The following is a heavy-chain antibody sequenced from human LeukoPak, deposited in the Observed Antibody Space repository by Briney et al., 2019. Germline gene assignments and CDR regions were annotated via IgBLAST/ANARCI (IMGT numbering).Heavy chain of an antibody. CDR1: GFTFSSYG. D-gene: IGHD5-24*01. CDR3: ARDRRGDGSPRAVYYYCGMDV. V-gene: IGHV3-33*01. J-gene: IGHJ6*02. Sequence: GGSLRLSCAASGFTFSSYGMHWVRQAPGKGLEWVAVIWYDGSNKYYADSVKGRFTISRDNSKNTLYLQMNSLRAEDTAVYYCARDRRGDGSPRAVYYYCGMDVWGQGTTVTVSS. CDR2: IWYDGSNK.